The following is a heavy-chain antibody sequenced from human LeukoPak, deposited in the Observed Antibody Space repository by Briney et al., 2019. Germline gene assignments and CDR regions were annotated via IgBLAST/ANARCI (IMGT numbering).Heavy chain of an antibody. CDR1: GFTFSSYS. Sequence: GGSLRLYCAASGFTFSSYSMNWVRQAPGKGLEWVSSISSSSSYIYYADSVKGRFTISRDNAKNSLYLQMNSLRAEDTAVYYCARASGYGEDYFDYWGQGTLVTVSS. CDR3: ARASGYGEDYFDY. J-gene: IGHJ4*02. V-gene: IGHV3-21*01. D-gene: IGHD5-12*01. CDR2: ISSSSSYI.